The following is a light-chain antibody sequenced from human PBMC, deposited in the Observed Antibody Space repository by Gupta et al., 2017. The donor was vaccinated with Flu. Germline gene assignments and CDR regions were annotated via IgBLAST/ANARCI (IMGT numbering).Light chain of an antibody. Sequence: ITSFTSGTSGGVGSYNSISWYQQHPGKAPNLMIYEVNKRNSEVADRFSGSKSGNTATVTSTWLQAEEEADYYCGSGAGRTTVYVFGTGTKVTVL. CDR3: GSGAGRTTVYV. CDR2: EVN. J-gene: IGLJ1*01. CDR1: SGGVGSYNS. V-gene: IGLV2-23*02.